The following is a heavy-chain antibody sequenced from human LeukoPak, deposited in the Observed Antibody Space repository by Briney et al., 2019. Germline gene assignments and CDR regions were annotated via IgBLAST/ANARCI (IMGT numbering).Heavy chain of an antibody. CDR2: IRSKANNYAT. D-gene: IGHD3-10*01. Sequence: GGSLRLSCAASGFTFSGSAMHWVRQASGKGLEWVGRIRSKANNYATAYAASVKGRFTISRDDSKNTAYLQMNSLKTEDTAVYYCTRVRMVRGDPYYYDYGMDVWGQGTTVTVSS. CDR1: GFTFSGSA. J-gene: IGHJ6*02. CDR3: TRVRMVRGDPYYYDYGMDV. V-gene: IGHV3-73*01.